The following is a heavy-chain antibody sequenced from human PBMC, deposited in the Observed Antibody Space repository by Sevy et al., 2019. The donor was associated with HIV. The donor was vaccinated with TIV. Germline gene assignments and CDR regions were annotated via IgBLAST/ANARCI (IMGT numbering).Heavy chain of an antibody. V-gene: IGHV3-30-3*01. CDR1: GFTFSSYA. CDR2: ISYDGSNK. J-gene: IGHJ6*02. Sequence: GGSLRLSCAASGFTFSSYAMHWVRQAPGKGLEWEAVISYDGSNKYYADSVKGRFTISRDNSKNTLYLQMDGLRAEDTALYYCARDDGPDYYYFDMDVWGQGTTVTVS. CDR3: ARDDGPDYYYFDMDV.